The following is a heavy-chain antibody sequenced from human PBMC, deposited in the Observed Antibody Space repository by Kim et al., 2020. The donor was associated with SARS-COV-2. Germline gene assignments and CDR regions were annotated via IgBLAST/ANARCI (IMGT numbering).Heavy chain of an antibody. D-gene: IGHD3-22*01. CDR1: SGSMSSYY. Sequence: SETLSLTCTVSSGSMSSYYWTWIRQPPGKGLEWIGYSYYNGKTNYNPSLKSRVTISVDTSKNQFSLKLSSVTAADTAVYFCASSSGPLYYFDYWGHGNMVTVSS. CDR2: SYYNGKT. CDR3: ASSSGPLYYFDY. V-gene: IGHV4-59*01. J-gene: IGHJ4*01.